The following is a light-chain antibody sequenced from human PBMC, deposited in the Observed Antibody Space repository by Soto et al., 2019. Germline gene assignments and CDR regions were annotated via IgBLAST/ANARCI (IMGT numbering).Light chain of an antibody. CDR2: GAS. V-gene: IGKV3-20*01. Sequence: TQSPSTLSASVGDRVTITCRASQSISSSYLGWYQQKRGQAPRLLIYGASSRATGIPDRFRGSGSGTDFTLTISRLEPEDFAVYYCQQYGSSPPWTFGQGTKVDIK. CDR1: QSISSSY. CDR3: QQYGSSPPWT. J-gene: IGKJ1*01.